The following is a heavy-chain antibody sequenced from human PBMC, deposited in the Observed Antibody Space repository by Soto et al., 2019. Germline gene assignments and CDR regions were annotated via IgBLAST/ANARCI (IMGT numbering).Heavy chain of an antibody. D-gene: IGHD5-12*01. Sequence: TLSLTCTVSGGSVSSGAYYWTWIRQRPGKGLEWIGYIYYSGSTYYSPSLKSRLSISLDTSKNQFSLRLSSVTAADTAMYYCARARLRAVYAFDIWGQGTMVTVSS. CDR2: IYYSGST. CDR1: GGSVSSGAYY. V-gene: IGHV4-31*03. CDR3: ARARLRAVYAFDI. J-gene: IGHJ3*02.